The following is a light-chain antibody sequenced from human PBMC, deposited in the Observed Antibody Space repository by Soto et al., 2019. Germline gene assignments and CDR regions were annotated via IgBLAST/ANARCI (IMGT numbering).Light chain of an antibody. J-gene: IGKJ4*01. CDR2: AAS. CDR3: QQSYSTPLT. CDR1: QSISSY. V-gene: IGKV1-39*01. Sequence: DIQKTQSPSSLSASIGDRVTITCRASQSISSYLNWYQQKPGKAPKLLIYAASSLQSGVPSRFSGSGSGTDFTLTISSLQPEDFATYYCQQSYSTPLTFGGGTKVDTK.